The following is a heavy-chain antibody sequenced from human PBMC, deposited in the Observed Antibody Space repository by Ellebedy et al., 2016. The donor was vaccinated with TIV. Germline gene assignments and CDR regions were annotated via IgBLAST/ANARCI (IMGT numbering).Heavy chain of an antibody. D-gene: IGHD3-16*02. V-gene: IGHV1-18*01. CDR1: GYPFTSYR. J-gene: IGHJ4*02. CDR3: VRDRYTDIDY. Sequence: AASVKVSCKASGYPFTSYRISWARQAPGQGLEWVGWISTYNGDTNYAQKLQDRVTMNTDTSTSTAYMELRSLRSDDTAIYYCVRDRYTDIDYWGQGTLVTVSS. CDR2: ISTYNGDT.